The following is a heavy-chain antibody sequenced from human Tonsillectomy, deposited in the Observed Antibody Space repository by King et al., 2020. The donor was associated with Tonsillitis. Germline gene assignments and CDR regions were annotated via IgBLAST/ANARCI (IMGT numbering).Heavy chain of an antibody. Sequence: VQLVESGGNVVKPGGSLRLSCAASGFSFSSYSMNWVRQSPGKGLEWVSSISSSSSYIYYADSVKGRFTISRDNAKNSLYLQMNSLRAEDTAVYYCATLYCSGGSCQSDDYYSYVMDVWGQGTTLTVSS. CDR3: ATLYCSGGSCQSDDYYSYVMDV. J-gene: IGHJ6*02. V-gene: IGHV3-21*01. CDR1: GFSFSSYS. CDR2: ISSSSSYI. D-gene: IGHD2-15*01.